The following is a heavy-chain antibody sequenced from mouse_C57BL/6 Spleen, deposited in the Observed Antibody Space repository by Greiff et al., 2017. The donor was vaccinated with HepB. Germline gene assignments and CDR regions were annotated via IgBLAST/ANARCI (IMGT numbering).Heavy chain of an antibody. D-gene: IGHD1-1*01. J-gene: IGHJ2*01. CDR3: ARDYYGSSYFDY. Sequence: EVQGVESGGGLVKPGGSLKLSCAASGFTFSDYGMHWVRQAPEKGLEWVAYISSGSSTIYYADTVKGRYTISRDNATNTLFLQMTSLRSEDAAMYYCARDYYGSSYFDYWGQGTTLTVSS. CDR1: GFTFSDYG. V-gene: IGHV5-17*01. CDR2: ISSGSSTI.